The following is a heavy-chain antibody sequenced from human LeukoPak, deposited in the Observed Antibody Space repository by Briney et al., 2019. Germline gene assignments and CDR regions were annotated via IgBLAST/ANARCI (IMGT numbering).Heavy chain of an antibody. CDR1: GGSISSYY. Sequence: SETLSLTCTVSGGSISSYYWSWIRQPPGKGLEWIGYIYYSGSINYNPSLKSRVTISVDTSKNQFSLKLSSVTAADTAVYYCARDRGYSYGYDFDYWGQGTLVTVSS. D-gene: IGHD5-18*01. V-gene: IGHV4-59*01. CDR2: IYYSGSI. J-gene: IGHJ4*02. CDR3: ARDRGYSYGYDFDY.